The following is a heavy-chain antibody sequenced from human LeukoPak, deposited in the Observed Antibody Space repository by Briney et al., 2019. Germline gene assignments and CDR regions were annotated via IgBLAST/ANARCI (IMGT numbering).Heavy chain of an antibody. V-gene: IGHV3-23*01. CDR1: GITLSNYG. J-gene: IGHJ4*02. Sequence: TGGSLRLSCAVSGITLSNYGMSWVRQAPGKGLEWVAGISGSGGGTVYADSVKGRFTISRDNPKNTLYLQMNSLRAEDTAVCFCAKRGVVIRVVLVGFHKEAYYFDSWGQGALVTVSS. D-gene: IGHD3-10*01. CDR3: AKRGVVIRVVLVGFHKEAYYFDS. CDR2: ISGSGGGT.